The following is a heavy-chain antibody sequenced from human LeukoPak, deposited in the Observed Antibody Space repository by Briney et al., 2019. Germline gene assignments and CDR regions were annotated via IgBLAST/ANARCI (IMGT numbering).Heavy chain of an antibody. Sequence: SETLSLTCSVAGGSMSIYYWSWIRQPPGKGLEWIGYVSYSGSTTYNPSLKSRVTISVDTSKNQFSLKLSSVTAADTAVYYCARGRPGAFDYWGQGTLVTVSS. D-gene: IGHD2-2*01. CDR2: VSYSGST. J-gene: IGHJ4*02. CDR3: ARGRPGAFDY. CDR1: GGSMSIYY. V-gene: IGHV4-59*01.